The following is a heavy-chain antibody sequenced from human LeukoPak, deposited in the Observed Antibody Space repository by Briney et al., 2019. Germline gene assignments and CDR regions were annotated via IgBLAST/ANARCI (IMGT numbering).Heavy chain of an antibody. Sequence: PSETLSLTCTVSGGSISGYYWSWIRQPLGKGLEWIAYIHDSGSTNYNPSLKSRVTISVDTSKKQFSLKLSSVTAADTAVYYCARGGDGYNYFDYWGQGTLVTVSS. CDR1: GGSISGYY. CDR2: IHDSGST. J-gene: IGHJ4*02. CDR3: ARGGDGYNYFDY. D-gene: IGHD5-24*01. V-gene: IGHV4-59*01.